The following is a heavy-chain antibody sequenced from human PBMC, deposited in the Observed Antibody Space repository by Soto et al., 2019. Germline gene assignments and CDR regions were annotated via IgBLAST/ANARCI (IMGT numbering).Heavy chain of an antibody. CDR3: AVGYSDYDFAVAGGYYYGMGV. CDR2: IVVGSGNT. CDR1: GFTFTSSA. V-gene: IGHV1-58*01. Sequence: GASVKVSCKASGFTFTSSAVQWVRQARGQRLEWIGWIVVGSGNTNYAQKFQERVTITRDMSTSTAYMELSSLRSEDTAVYYCAVGYSDYDFAVAGGYYYGMGVWGQGTTVTVSS. J-gene: IGHJ6*02. D-gene: IGHD5-12*01.